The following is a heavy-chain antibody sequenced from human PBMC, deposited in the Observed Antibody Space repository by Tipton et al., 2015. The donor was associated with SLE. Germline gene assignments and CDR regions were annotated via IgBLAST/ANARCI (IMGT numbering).Heavy chain of an antibody. J-gene: IGHJ5*02. CDR1: GYTFTSYG. CDR2: ISANNGDT. D-gene: IGHD3-10*01. CDR3: ASSFSLGVQGRFDP. Sequence: QVQLVQSGAEVKKPGSSVKVSCKASGYTFTSYGVSWVRQAPGQGLEWMGWISANNGDTNYAQKLQGRVTMTTDTSTSTAYMELRSLRSGDTAVYYCASSFSLGVQGRFDPWGQGTLVTVSS. V-gene: IGHV1-18*01.